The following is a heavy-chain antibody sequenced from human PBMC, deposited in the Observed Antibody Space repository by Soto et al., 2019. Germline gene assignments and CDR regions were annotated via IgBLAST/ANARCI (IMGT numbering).Heavy chain of an antibody. CDR2: ISYDSTKT. V-gene: IGHV3-30*03. D-gene: IGHD1-26*01. CDR1: GFTFNSYG. Sequence: GGSLRLSCAASGFTFNSYGMHWVRQGPGNGLEWVAFISYDSTKTYYADSVKGRFTISRGNSNSALYVQMNSLTGEDTAVYYCARTRSAWSDFHYYSLDVWGQGTTVTVSS. J-gene: IGHJ6*02. CDR3: ARTRSAWSDFHYYSLDV.